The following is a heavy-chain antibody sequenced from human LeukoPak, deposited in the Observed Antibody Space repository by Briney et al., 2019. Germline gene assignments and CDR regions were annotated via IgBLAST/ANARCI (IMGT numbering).Heavy chain of an antibody. CDR3: ARGGRYFDWLPNYYYGMDV. D-gene: IGHD3-9*01. CDR1: GFTFSSYA. CDR2: INHSGST. Sequence: GSLRLSCAASGFTFSSYAMSWIRQPPGKGLEWIGEINHSGSTNYNPSLKSRVTISVDTSKNQFSLKLSSVTAADTAVYYCARGGRYFDWLPNYYYGMDVWGQGTTVTVSS. J-gene: IGHJ6*02. V-gene: IGHV4-34*01.